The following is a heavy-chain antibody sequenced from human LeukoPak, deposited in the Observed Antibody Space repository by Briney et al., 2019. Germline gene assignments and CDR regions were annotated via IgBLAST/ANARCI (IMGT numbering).Heavy chain of an antibody. CDR2: ISTSSSYI. Sequence: PGGSLRLSCAASGFTFSSYWMSWVRQAPRKGLEWVSSISTSSSYIYYADSVKGRFTISRDNARNSLYLQTNSLRAEDTAVYYCARDRDWNSGFDYWGQGTLVTVSS. J-gene: IGHJ4*02. V-gene: IGHV3-21*01. D-gene: IGHD1-7*01. CDR3: ARDRDWNSGFDY. CDR1: GFTFSSYW.